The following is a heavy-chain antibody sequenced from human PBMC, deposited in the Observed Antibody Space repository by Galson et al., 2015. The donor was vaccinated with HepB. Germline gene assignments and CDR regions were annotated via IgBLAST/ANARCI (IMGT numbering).Heavy chain of an antibody. CDR3: TRRGDYIEKGVDS. V-gene: IGHV3-73*01. Sequence: SLRLSCAASGFTISDSAMHWVRQASGKGLEWVGRIRSKANSDATDYAASLKGGFTISRDDSKNTAYLQMNSLKTEDTALYYCTRRGDYIEKGVDSWGQGTLVTVSS. CDR1: GFTISDSA. D-gene: IGHD4-17*01. CDR2: IRSKANSDAT. J-gene: IGHJ4*02.